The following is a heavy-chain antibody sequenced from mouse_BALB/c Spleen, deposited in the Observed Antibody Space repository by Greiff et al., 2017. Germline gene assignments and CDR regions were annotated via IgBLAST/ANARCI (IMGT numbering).Heavy chain of an antibody. D-gene: IGHD2-4*01. CDR1: GFNIKDYY. Sequence: EVKLQESGAELVRSGASVKLSCTASGFNIKDYYMHWVKQRPEQGLEWIGWIDPENGDTEYAPKFQGKATMTADTSSNTAYLQLSSLTSEDTAVYYCNWITAVDYWGQGTTLTVSS. J-gene: IGHJ2*01. CDR2: IDPENGDT. V-gene: IGHV14-4*02. CDR3: NWITAVDY.